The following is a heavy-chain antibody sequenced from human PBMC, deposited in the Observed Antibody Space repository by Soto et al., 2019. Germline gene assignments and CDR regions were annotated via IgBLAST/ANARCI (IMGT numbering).Heavy chain of an antibody. CDR3: ARGGMGKTYWALDY. V-gene: IGHV1-18*01. J-gene: IGHJ4*02. D-gene: IGHD2-8*02. CDR1: GFTFTNYA. CDR2: ITTYNGYT. Sequence: QVRLVQSGAEVKPPGASVKVSCEASGFTFTNYAISWVRQAPGQGLEWMGWITTYNGYTNYAQNLQDRITLTTDTSTSTAFMALRSLRSDDTAVYYCARGGMGKTYWALDYWGQGILVTVSS.